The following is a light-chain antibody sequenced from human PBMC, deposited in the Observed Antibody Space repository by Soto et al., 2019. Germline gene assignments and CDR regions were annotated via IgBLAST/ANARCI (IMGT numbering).Light chain of an antibody. J-gene: IGKJ4*01. CDR3: QQFSSYPLT. Sequence: ESVMTQSPATLSVSPGERATLSCSASQSVGNNLAWFQHKPGQAPRLLIYGASNRATGIPDRFSGSGSGTDFTLTISRLEPEDFAVYYCQQFSSYPLTFGGGTKVDIK. V-gene: IGKV3D-15*01. CDR2: GAS. CDR1: QSVGNN.